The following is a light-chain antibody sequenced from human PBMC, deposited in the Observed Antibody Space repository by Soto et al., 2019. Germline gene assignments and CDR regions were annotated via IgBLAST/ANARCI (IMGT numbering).Light chain of an antibody. CDR3: QQDYNNQG. V-gene: IGKV3D-7*01. CDR2: RAS. CDR1: QSVTSSY. Sequence: EIVLTQSPGALSFAPGERATLSCSASQSVTSSYTAWYQQKPGQAPGLLIYRASTRATGIPDRLSGSASGTEFTLTISSMQPEDFAVYYCQQDYNNQGFGGGTKVDIK. J-gene: IGKJ4*01.